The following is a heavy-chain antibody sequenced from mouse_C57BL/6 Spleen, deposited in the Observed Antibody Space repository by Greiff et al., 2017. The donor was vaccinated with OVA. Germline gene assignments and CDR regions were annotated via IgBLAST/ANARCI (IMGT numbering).Heavy chain of an antibody. Sequence: DVMLVESGGGLVKPGGSLKLSCAASGFTFSDYGMHWVRQAPEKGLEWVAYISSGSSTIYYADTVKGRFTISRDNAKNTLFLQMTSLRSEDTAMYYCAKGAMDYWGQGTSVTVSS. CDR3: AKGAMDY. CDR2: ISSGSSTI. CDR1: GFTFSDYG. J-gene: IGHJ4*01. V-gene: IGHV5-17*01.